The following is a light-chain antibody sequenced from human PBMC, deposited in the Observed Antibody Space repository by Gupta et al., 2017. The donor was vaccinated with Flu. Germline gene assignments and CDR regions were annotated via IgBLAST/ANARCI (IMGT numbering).Light chain of an antibody. Sequence: ADRVTLTCRASQSISSWLAWYQQKPGKAPKLLIYKASSLESGVPSRFSGSGSGTEFTLTISSLQPDDFATYYCQQYNSYSLTFGQGTKVEIK. J-gene: IGKJ1*01. CDR3: QQYNSYSLT. CDR2: KAS. CDR1: QSISSW. V-gene: IGKV1-5*03.